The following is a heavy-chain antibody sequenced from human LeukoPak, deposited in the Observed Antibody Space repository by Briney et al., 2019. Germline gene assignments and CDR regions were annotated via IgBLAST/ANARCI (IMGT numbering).Heavy chain of an antibody. Sequence: SVKVSCKASGGTFSRYAISWVGQAPGQGLEWMGGIIPMFRTVNYAQKFQGRVTITADESTSTAYMELTSLRSEDTAVYYCARDATLYDSRAYYYLWWGQGTLVTVSS. CDR1: GGTFSRYA. D-gene: IGHD3-22*01. J-gene: IGHJ4*02. CDR2: IIPMFRTV. V-gene: IGHV1-69*01. CDR3: ARDATLYDSRAYYYLW.